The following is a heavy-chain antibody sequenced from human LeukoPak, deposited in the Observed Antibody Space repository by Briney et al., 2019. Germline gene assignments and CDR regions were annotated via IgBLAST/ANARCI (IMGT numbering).Heavy chain of an antibody. V-gene: IGHV3-53*01. CDR1: GFTVSSNY. J-gene: IGHJ4*02. D-gene: IGHD6-25*01. CDR3: ARARHSSGSLGY. CDR2: IYSGGST. Sequence: PGGSLRLSCAASGFTVSSNYMSWVRQAPGKGLEWVSVIYSGGSTYYADSVKGRFTISRDNSKNTLYLQMNSLRAEGTAVYYCARARHSSGSLGYWGQGTLVTVSS.